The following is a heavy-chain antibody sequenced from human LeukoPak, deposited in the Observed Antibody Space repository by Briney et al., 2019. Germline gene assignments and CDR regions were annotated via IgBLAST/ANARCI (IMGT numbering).Heavy chain of an antibody. V-gene: IGHV1-18*01. Sequence: APVKVSCKASGYTFTSYGISWVRQAAGQGLEWMGWISAYNGNTNYAQKLQGRVTMTTDTSTSTAYMELRSLGSDDTAVYYCAREPTGGGLDYWGQGTLVTVSS. J-gene: IGHJ4*02. CDR2: ISAYNGNT. D-gene: IGHD4-17*01. CDR1: GYTFTSYG. CDR3: AREPTGGGLDY.